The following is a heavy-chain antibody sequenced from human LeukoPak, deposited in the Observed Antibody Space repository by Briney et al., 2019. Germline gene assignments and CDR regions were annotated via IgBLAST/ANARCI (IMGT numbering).Heavy chain of an antibody. CDR3: AKDRTVGASYWYFAL. V-gene: IGHV3-23*01. J-gene: IGHJ2*01. CDR1: GVTLSTYA. D-gene: IGHD4-23*01. Sequence: GGSLRLSCAASGVTLSTYAMSWARQAPGKGLELFSGISSNGSGDNTYYADSVKRRFTISTDSSRNTLFLHMNTLRAEDTAIYYCAKDRTVGASYWYFALWGRGTLVTVSS. CDR2: ISSNGSGDNT.